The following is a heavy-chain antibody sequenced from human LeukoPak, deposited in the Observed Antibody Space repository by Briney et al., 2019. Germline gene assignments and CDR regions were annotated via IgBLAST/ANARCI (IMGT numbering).Heavy chain of an antibody. CDR1: GYSFTGYY. Sequence: ASVKVSCKASGYSFTGYYMHWVRQAPGQGLEWMGWINANSGGTICAQKFQGRVTMTRDTSISTAYMDLSRLGSDDTAVYYCARDGTGVDSWGQGTLVTVSS. J-gene: IGHJ4*02. CDR2: INANSGGT. D-gene: IGHD1/OR15-1a*01. CDR3: ARDGTGVDS. V-gene: IGHV1-2*02.